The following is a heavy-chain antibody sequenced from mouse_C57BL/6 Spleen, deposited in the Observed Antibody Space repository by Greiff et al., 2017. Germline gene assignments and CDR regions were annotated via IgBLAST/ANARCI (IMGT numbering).Heavy chain of an antibody. CDR1: GYTFTSYW. D-gene: IGHD2-10*01. CDR3: ARAQFYLLWDY. CDR2: LHPSDSDT. Sequence: QVQLQQPGAELVKPGASVKVSCKASGYTFTSYWMPWVKQRPGQGLEWIGGLHPSDSDTNYNQKFKGKATLTVDKSSSTAYMQLSSLTSEDSAVYYCARAQFYLLWDYWGQGTTLTVSS. J-gene: IGHJ2*01. V-gene: IGHV1-74*01.